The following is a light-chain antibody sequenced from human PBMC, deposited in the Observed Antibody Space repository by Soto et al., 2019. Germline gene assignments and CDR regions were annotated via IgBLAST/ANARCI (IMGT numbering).Light chain of an antibody. CDR2: AAS. J-gene: IGKJ2*01. CDR3: QQSYGAPYT. Sequence: DIQMTQSPSSLSASVGDRVTIACRAGQTISSNLNWYQQKPVKAPKLLIYAASTLLSGVPSRFSGSRSGTDFTLTISSLQPEDFATYYCQQSYGAPYTFGRGTKLEIK. CDR1: QTISSN. V-gene: IGKV1-39*01.